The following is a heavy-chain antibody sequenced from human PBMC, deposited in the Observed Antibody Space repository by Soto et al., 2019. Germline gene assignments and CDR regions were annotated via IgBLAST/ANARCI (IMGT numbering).Heavy chain of an antibody. V-gene: IGHV3-11*01. Sequence: QVQMVESGGGLVKPGGSLRLSCAASGFTFSDYSMAWVRQAPGEGLEWISYIRAGDSNIYHADAVKGRFTISRDNAKNSLYLQMNSLRAEDTAVYYWARRIQGSGSHSFDIWGQGTMVTVSS. D-gene: IGHD6-13*01. CDR2: IRAGDSNI. CDR3: ARRIQGSGSHSFDI. CDR1: GFTFSDYS. J-gene: IGHJ3*02.